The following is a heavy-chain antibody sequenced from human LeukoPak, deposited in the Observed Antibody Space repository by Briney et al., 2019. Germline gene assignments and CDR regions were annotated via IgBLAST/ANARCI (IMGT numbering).Heavy chain of an antibody. V-gene: IGHV4-34*01. D-gene: IGHD3-10*01. Sequence: SETLSLTCAVYGGSFSGYYWSWIRQPPGKGLEWIGEINHSGSTNYNPSLKSRVTISVDTSKNQFSLKLSSVAAADAAVYCCARGLYGSGSYYKRSRWFDPWGQGTLVTVSS. CDR3: ARGLYGSGSYYKRSRWFDP. CDR2: INHSGST. CDR1: GGSFSGYY. J-gene: IGHJ5*02.